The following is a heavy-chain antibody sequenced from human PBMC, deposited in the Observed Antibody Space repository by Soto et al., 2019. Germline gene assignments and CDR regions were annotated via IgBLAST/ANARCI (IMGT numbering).Heavy chain of an antibody. V-gene: IGHV3-21*01. Sequence: GGSLRLSCAAPGFTFRSHSMSWVRQAPGKVLEWVAFISSMSSFIYYANSVKGRFTVSRDNANNSLYLQMNGLRAEDTAVYYCARDWESAVARFYWDHPWGQGTQVTVSS. D-gene: IGHD6-19*01. J-gene: IGHJ5*02. CDR2: ISSMSSFI. CDR3: ARDWESAVARFYWDHP. CDR1: GFTFRSHS.